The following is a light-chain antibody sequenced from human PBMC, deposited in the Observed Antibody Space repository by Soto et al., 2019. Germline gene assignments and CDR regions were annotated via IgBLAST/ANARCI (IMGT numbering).Light chain of an antibody. CDR1: QSLLHITGETF. CDR2: EVS. V-gene: IGKV2D-29*02. CDR3: MHSTQLPPP. J-gene: IGKJ5*01. Sequence: DVVMTQTPLSLSVAPGQPASISCKSSQSLLHITGETFLFWYLQKPGQSPQLLIYEVSTRVSGVPDRFSGSGSGTDFTLEISRVETDDVGIYYRMHSTQLPPPCGPGTRLGIE.